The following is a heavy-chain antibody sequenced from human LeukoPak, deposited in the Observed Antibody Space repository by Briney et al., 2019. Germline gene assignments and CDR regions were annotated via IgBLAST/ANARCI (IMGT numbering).Heavy chain of an antibody. CDR2: INPNSGGT. J-gene: IGHJ6*02. D-gene: IGHD5-12*01. CDR3: ARAGLVATPKGFYYGMDV. V-gene: IGHV1-2*02. Sequence: GASVKVSCKASGYTFTGNYMHWVRQAPGQGLEWMGWINPNSGGTNYAQKFQGRVTMTRDTSISTAYMELSRLRSDDTAVYYCARAGLVATPKGFYYGMDVWGQGTTVIVSS. CDR1: GYTFTGNY.